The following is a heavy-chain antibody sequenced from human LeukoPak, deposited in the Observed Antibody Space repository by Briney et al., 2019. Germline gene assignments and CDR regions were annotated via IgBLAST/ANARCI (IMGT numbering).Heavy chain of an antibody. J-gene: IGHJ4*02. Sequence: GGSLRLSCAASGFTFSSYAMHWVRQAPGKGLEYVSAISSNGGSTYYANSVKGRFTISRDNAKNSLYLQMNSLRAEDTAVYFCARYNSAWKTDDYWGQGTLVTVSS. D-gene: IGHD6-19*01. V-gene: IGHV3-64*01. CDR2: ISSNGGST. CDR3: ARYNSAWKTDDY. CDR1: GFTFSSYA.